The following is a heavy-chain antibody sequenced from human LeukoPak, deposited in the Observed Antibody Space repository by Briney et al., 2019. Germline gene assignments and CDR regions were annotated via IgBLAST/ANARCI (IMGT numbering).Heavy chain of an antibody. CDR3: AKDLYYSDRGRYFDY. J-gene: IGHJ4*02. CDR2: ISGSGGST. CDR1: GFTVSSNY. D-gene: IGHD3-22*01. Sequence: GGSLRFSCAASGFTVSSNYMTWVRQAPGKGLEWVSGISGSGGSTYYADSVKGRFTISRDNSKNTLILQMNSLRAEDTAVYYCAKDLYYSDRGRYFDYWGQGTLVTVSS. V-gene: IGHV3-23*01.